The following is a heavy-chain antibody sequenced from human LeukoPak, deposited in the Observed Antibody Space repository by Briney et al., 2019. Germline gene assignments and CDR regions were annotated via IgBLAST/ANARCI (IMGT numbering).Heavy chain of an antibody. CDR3: ARGAWGVFDI. D-gene: IGHD7-27*01. CDR2: IYYSGT. J-gene: IGHJ3*02. Sequence: SETLSLTCTFSGVSISSDGYYWGWVRQPPGKGLEWIGTIYYSGTYYNPSLKSRVTVSVDTSKNQFSLKLSSVTAADTAVYYCARGAWGVFDIWGQGTMVTVSS. V-gene: IGHV4-39*01. CDR1: GVSISSDGYY.